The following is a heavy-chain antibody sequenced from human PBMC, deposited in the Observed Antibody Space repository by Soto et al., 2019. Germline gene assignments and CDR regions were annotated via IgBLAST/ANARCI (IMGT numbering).Heavy chain of an antibody. J-gene: IGHJ4*02. D-gene: IGHD3-10*01. CDR2: IYSGGYT. V-gene: IGHV3-53*01. CDR1: GFTVSNNY. Sequence: EVQLVESGGGLIQPGGSLRLSCAVSGFTVSNNYMSWVRQAPGKGLEGVSVIYSGGYTAYGDSVKGRFTISRDNSKNTPNLKKKTRRPDAPAVFSWATTPGGGGYWGQGTLVTVSS. CDR3: ATTPGGGGY.